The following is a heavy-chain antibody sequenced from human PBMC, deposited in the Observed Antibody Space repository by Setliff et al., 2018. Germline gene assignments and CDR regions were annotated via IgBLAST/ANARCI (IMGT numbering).Heavy chain of an antibody. Sequence: PGGSLRLSCAASGFTFSSYAMSWVRQAPGKGLEWVAIIKQDGSETVYADSVKGRLTISRDNAKNSLYLQMNSLRAEDTGVYYCARTYCSDTSCYDYYYYMDVWGKGTTVTVSS. J-gene: IGHJ6*03. CDR3: ARTYCSDTSCYDYYYYMDV. V-gene: IGHV3-7*01. D-gene: IGHD2-2*01. CDR2: IKQDGSET. CDR1: GFTFSSYA.